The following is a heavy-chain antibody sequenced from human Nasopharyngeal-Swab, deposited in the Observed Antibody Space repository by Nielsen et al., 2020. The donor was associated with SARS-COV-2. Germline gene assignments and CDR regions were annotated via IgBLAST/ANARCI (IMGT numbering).Heavy chain of an antibody. Sequence: SETLSLTCTVSGGSISSSSYYWGWIRQPPGKGLEWIGSIYYSGSTYYNPSLKSRVTISVDKSKYQFSLKLSSVTAADTAVYYCARGVPITLVGVVSSGGNQFDPWGQGTLVTVSS. J-gene: IGHJ5*02. CDR1: GGSISSSSYY. CDR2: IYYSGST. CDR3: ARGVPITLVGVVSSGGNQFDP. V-gene: IGHV4-39*07. D-gene: IGHD3-3*01.